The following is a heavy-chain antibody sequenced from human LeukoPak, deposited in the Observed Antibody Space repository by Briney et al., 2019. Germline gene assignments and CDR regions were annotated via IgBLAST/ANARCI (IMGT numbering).Heavy chain of an antibody. V-gene: IGHV4-31*03. CDR1: GGSISSGGYY. CDR3: ARAQGWYGDYIDY. D-gene: IGHD4-17*01. CDR2: IYYSGST. Sequence: SQTLSLTCTVSGGSISSGGYYWSWIRQHPGKGLEWIGYIYYSGSTYYNPSLKSRVTISVDTSKNQFSLKLSSVTAADTAVYYCARAQGWYGDYIDYWGQGTLVTVSS. J-gene: IGHJ4*02.